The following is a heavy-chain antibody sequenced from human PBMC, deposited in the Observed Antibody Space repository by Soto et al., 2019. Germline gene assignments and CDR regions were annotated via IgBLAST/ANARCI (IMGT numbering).Heavy chain of an antibody. Sequence: GGSLRLSCAASGFTFSNAWMSWVRQAPGKGLEWVGRIKSKTDGGTTDYAAPVKGRFTITRDDSNSTLYLQMNSLKTEDTAVYYCTTNTGRFLEWLLYDYWGQGTLVTVSS. V-gene: IGHV3-15*01. D-gene: IGHD3-3*01. CDR1: GFTFSNAW. CDR2: IKSKTDGGTT. CDR3: TTNTGRFLEWLLYDY. J-gene: IGHJ4*02.